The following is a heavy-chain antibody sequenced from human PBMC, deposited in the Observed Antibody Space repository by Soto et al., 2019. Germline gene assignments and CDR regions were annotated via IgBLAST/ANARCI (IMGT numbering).Heavy chain of an antibody. CDR1: GGSVSSGSYY. V-gene: IGHV4-61*01. Sequence: KTSETLSLTCTVSGGSVSSGSYYWSWIRQPPGKGLEWIGYIYYSGSTNYNPSLKSRVTISVDTSKNQFSLKLSSVTAADTAVYYCARAIGGLYNWNYRFDPWGQGTLVTVSS. J-gene: IGHJ5*02. D-gene: IGHD1-7*01. CDR2: IYYSGST. CDR3: ARAIGGLYNWNYRFDP.